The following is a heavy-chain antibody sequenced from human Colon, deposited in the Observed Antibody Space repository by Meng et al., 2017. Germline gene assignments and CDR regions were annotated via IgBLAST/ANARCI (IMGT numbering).Heavy chain of an antibody. CDR1: GFTFSTYA. CDR2: ILSSGGKT. V-gene: IGHV3-23*01. CDR3: AKSATCAGGTCYSYPKD. Sequence: GESLKISCAASGFTFSTYALNWVRQAPGQGLEWVATILSSGGKTQYADSVKGRFTISRDISKKTLYLQMNSLRADDTATYYCAKSATCAGGTCYSYPKDWGQGTVVTVSS. J-gene: IGHJ4*02. D-gene: IGHD2-15*01.